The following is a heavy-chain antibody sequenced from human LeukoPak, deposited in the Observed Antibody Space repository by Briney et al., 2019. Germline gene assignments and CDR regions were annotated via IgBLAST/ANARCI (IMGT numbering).Heavy chain of an antibody. V-gene: IGHV4-30-2*01. CDR2: INPSGST. CDR1: GGSISSGGYY. CDR3: ASTDYYDSSGYYRY. D-gene: IGHD3-22*01. Sequence: SETLSLTCIVSGGSISSGGYYWSWIRQPPGKGLECIGYINPSGSTSYNPSLKSRVTISVDRSKNQFSLKLTSVTAADTAVYYCASTDYYDSSGYYRYWGQGTLITVSS. J-gene: IGHJ4*02.